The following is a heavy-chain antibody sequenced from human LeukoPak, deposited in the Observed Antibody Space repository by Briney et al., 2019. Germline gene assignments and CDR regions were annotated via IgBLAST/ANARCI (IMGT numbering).Heavy chain of an antibody. CDR2: INHSGST. J-gene: IGHJ4*02. Sequence: PSETPSLTCAVYGGSFSGYYWGWIRQTPGNGLEWIGEINHSGSTNYNPSLKSRVTISVDTSKNQFSLKLSSVTAADTAVYYCARGHASYSYGFRYWGQGTLVTVSS. CDR3: ARGHASYSYGFRY. CDR1: GGSFSGYY. D-gene: IGHD5-18*01. V-gene: IGHV4-34*01.